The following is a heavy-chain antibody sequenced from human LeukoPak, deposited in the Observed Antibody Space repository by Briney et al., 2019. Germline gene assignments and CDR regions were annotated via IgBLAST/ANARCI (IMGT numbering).Heavy chain of an antibody. J-gene: IGHJ4*02. D-gene: IGHD4-17*01. CDR3: AQDHDYGDLHYFDY. CDR1: GFTFSTYA. V-gene: IGHV3-23*01. CDR2: ISASGGST. Sequence: GGSLRLSCAASGFTFSTYAMSWVRQAPGKGLEWVSSISASGGSTYYVDSVKGRFTISRDNSKNTLYLQMNSLGAEDTAVYYCAQDHDYGDLHYFDYWGQGTLVTVSS.